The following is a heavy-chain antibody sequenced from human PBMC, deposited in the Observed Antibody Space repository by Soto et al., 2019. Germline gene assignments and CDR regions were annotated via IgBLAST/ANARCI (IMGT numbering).Heavy chain of an antibody. D-gene: IGHD2-2*01. CDR1: GGSISSGGYY. Sequence: SETLSLTCTVSGGSISSGGYYWSWIRQHPGKGLEWIGYIYYSGSTYYNPSLKSRVTISVDTSKNQFSLKLSSVTAADTAVYYCARALGRVVPAAIPRRYYYYMDVWGKGTTVTVSS. V-gene: IGHV4-31*03. CDR2: IYYSGST. CDR3: ARALGRVVPAAIPRRYYYYMDV. J-gene: IGHJ6*03.